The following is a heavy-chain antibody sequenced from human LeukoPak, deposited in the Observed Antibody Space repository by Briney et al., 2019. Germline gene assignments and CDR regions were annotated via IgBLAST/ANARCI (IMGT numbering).Heavy chain of an antibody. J-gene: IGHJ6*02. Sequence: SETLSLTCTVSGGSISSGGYYCNWIRQHPGKGLEWIGYIYYSGSTYYNPSLKSRVTISVDTSNNQFSLKLSSVTAADTAVYYCARASDGLYYYYYGMDVWGQGTTVTVSS. D-gene: IGHD2-2*01. CDR1: GGSISSGGYY. CDR2: IYYSGST. CDR3: ARASDGLYYYYYGMDV. V-gene: IGHV4-31*03.